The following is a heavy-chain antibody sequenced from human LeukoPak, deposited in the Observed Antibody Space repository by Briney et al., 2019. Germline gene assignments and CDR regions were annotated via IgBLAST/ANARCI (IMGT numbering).Heavy chain of an antibody. V-gene: IGHV4-59*08. J-gene: IGHJ4*02. CDR1: GGSISSYY. Sequence: PSETLSLTCTVSGGSISSYYWSWIRQPPGKGLEWIGCIYYSGSTNYNPSLKSRVTISVDTSKNQFSLKLSSVTAADTAVYYCARLAVTTRVRYFDYWGQGTLVTVSS. CDR2: IYYSGST. CDR3: ARLAVTTRVRYFDY. D-gene: IGHD4-11*01.